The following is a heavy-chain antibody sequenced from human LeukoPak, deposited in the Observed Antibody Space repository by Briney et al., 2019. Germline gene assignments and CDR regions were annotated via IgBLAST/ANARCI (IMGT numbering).Heavy chain of an antibody. CDR3: AKVSEGYGDYVVD. D-gene: IGHD4-17*01. J-gene: IGHJ4*02. CDR1: GFTFDDYA. Sequence: GRSLRLSCAASGFTFDDYAMHGVRQAPGKGLEGVAGISWNSGSIGYADSVKGRFTISRDNAKNSLYLQMNSLRAEDTALYYCAKVSEGYGDYVVDWGQGTLVTVSS. CDR2: ISWNSGSI. V-gene: IGHV3-9*01.